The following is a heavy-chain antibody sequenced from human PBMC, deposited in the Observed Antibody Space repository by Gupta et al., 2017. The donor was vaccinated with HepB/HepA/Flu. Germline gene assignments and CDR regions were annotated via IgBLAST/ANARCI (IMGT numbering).Heavy chain of an antibody. Sequence: QVQLQQWGAGLLKPSETLSLTCAVYGGSFSGYYWSWIRQPPGKGLEWIGEINHSGSTNYNPSLKSRVTISVDTSKNQFSLKLSSVTAADTAVYYCARGGGSSSWWGGYYFDYWGQGTLVTVSS. CDR3: ARGGGSSSWWGGYYFDY. V-gene: IGHV4-34*01. J-gene: IGHJ4*02. CDR1: GGSFSGYY. D-gene: IGHD6-13*01. CDR2: INHSGST.